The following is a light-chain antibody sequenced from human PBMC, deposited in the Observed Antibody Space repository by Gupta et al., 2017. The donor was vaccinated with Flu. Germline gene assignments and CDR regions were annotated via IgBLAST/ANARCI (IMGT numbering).Light chain of an antibody. J-gene: IGKJ2*03. V-gene: IGKV1-9*01. CDR1: QGISSY. Sequence: VQLTQSPSFLSASVGDRVTITCRASQGISSYLAWYQQKPGRAPKLLIYAASTLQSGVPSRFSGSESGTEFTLTISSLQSEDFATYYCQQVNRFPRSFGQGTQLE. CDR3: QQVNRFPRS. CDR2: AAS.